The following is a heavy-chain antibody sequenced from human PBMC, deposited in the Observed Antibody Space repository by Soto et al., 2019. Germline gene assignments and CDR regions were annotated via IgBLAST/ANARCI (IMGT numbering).Heavy chain of an antibody. V-gene: IGHV3-21*01. D-gene: IGHD2-15*01. CDR2: ISSSSSYI. J-gene: IGHJ4*02. CDR1: GFTFSSYS. Sequence: GGSLRLSCAASGFTFSSYSMNWVRQAPGKGLEWVSSISSSSSYIYYADSVKGRFTISRDNAKNSLYLQMNSLRAEDTAVYYCARDSCRGGGSCNPYDYWGQGTLVTVSS. CDR3: ARDSCRGGGSCNPYDY.